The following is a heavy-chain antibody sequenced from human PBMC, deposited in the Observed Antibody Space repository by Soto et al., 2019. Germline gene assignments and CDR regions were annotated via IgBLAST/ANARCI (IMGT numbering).Heavy chain of an antibody. CDR3: ARVLRGVVNWFDP. CDR1: GDTFTNFG. Sequence: HLVQSGPEVKKPGASVTVSCKTSGDTFTNFGLSWVRQAPGQGLEWMGWIATYNTNRNYAQKFRGRLTLTTDTSTSTAYMELKSVGYDDTAVYYCARVLRGVVNWFDPWGQGTLVTVSS. D-gene: IGHD3-10*01. J-gene: IGHJ5*02. V-gene: IGHV1-18*01. CDR2: IATYNTNR.